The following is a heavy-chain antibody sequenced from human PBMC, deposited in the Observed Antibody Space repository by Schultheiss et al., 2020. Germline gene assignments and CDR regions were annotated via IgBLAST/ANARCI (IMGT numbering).Heavy chain of an antibody. J-gene: IGHJ6*03. CDR3: ARDRRPVPAAWNTDYYYYMDV. D-gene: IGHD2-2*01. V-gene: IGHV3-7*03. Sequence: GGSLRLSCAASGFTFSSYWMSWVRQAPGKGLEWVANIKQDGSEKYYVDSVKGRFTISRDNSKNTLYLQMNSLRAEDTAVYYCARDRRPVPAAWNTDYYYYMDVWGKGTTVTVSS. CDR2: IKQDGSEK. CDR1: GFTFSSYW.